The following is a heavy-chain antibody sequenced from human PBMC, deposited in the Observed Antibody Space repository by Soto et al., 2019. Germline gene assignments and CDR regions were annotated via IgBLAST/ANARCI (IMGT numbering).Heavy chain of an antibody. V-gene: IGHV3-74*01. CDR3: AREKFDVLTGYIDYFDY. D-gene: IGHD3-9*01. CDR1: GFTFSRYW. CDR2: INTDGSNT. J-gene: IGHJ4*02. Sequence: VQLVESGGGLVQPGGSLRLSCAASGFTFSRYWMHWVRQTPGKGLVWVSRINTDGSNTGYADSVKGRFNISRDNAKNTLYLQMNSLRAEDTGIYYCAREKFDVLTGYIDYFDYWGRGILVTVSS.